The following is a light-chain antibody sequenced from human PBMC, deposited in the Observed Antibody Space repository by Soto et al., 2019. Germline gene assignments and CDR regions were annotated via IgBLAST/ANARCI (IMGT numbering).Light chain of an antibody. J-gene: IGLJ2*01. V-gene: IGLV7-43*01. Sequence: QAVVTQEPSLTVSPGGTVTLTCASSTGAVTSGYYPNWFQQKPGQAPRALIYNTDNKYSWTPARFSGSLLGGKAALTLSGVQPEDEAEYYCLLYFGGAVVVLFGGGTKVTVL. CDR1: TGAVTSGYY. CDR2: NTD. CDR3: LLYFGGAVVVL.